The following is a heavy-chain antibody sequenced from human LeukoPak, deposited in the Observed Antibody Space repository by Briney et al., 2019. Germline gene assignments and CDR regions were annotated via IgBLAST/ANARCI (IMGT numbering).Heavy chain of an antibody. Sequence: GGSLRLSCAASGFTFSSYGMHWVRQAPGKGLEWVAVIWYDGSNKYYADSVKGRFTISRDNSKNTLYLQMNSLRAEDTAVYYCAGGRGYCSSWGQGTLVTVSS. CDR1: GFTFSSYG. CDR2: IWYDGSNK. V-gene: IGHV3-33*01. CDR3: AGGRGYCSS. D-gene: IGHD2-2*01. J-gene: IGHJ4*02.